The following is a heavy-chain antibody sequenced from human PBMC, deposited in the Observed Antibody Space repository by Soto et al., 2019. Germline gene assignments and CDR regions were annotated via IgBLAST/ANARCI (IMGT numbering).Heavy chain of an antibody. J-gene: IGHJ6*02. CDR3: ARGSGSSSASPMDV. CDR1: GFTFSSYS. D-gene: IGHD6-6*01. CDR2: ISSSSSYI. V-gene: IGHV3-21*01. Sequence: EVQLVESGGGLVKPGGSLRLSCAASGFTFSSYSMNWVRQAPGKGLEWVSSISSSSSYIYYADSVKGRFTISRDNAKNSLYLQMNSLRAEDTAVYYCARGSGSSSASPMDVWGQGTTVTVSS.